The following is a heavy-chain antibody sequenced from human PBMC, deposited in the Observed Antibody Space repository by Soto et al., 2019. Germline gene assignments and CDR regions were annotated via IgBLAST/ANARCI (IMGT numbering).Heavy chain of an antibody. J-gene: IGHJ4*02. CDR1: GSSISSYY. V-gene: IGHV4-59*01. Sequence: SETLSLTCTVSGSSISSYYWTWIRQPPGKGLEWIGYIYYTGNTDYNPSLKSRVTMSVDTSKNHFSLRLTSVTAADTAVYYCAGGSAGLFDYWGQGTLVTVSS. CDR3: AGGSAGLFDY. CDR2: IYYTGNT. D-gene: IGHD3-9*01.